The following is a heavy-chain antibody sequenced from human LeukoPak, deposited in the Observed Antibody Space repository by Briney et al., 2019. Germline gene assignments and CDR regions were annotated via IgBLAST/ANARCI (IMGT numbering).Heavy chain of an antibody. J-gene: IGHJ5*02. CDR1: GYSFTSYW. CDR3: ARRGYCSSTSCRNWFDP. CDR2: IYPGDSDT. Sequence: GESLKISCKGSGYSFTSYWIGWVRQMPGKGLEWMGIIYPGDSDTRYSPSFQGQVTISADKSISTAYLQWSSLKASNTAMYYCARRGYCSSTSCRNWFDPWGQGTLVTVSS. D-gene: IGHD2-2*01. V-gene: IGHV5-51*01.